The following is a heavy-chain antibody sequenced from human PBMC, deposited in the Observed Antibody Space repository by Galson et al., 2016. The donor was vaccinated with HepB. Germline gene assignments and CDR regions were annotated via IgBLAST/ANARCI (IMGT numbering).Heavy chain of an antibody. J-gene: IGHJ5*02. D-gene: IGHD6-6*01. CDR2: IHHSGST. V-gene: IGHV4-4*02. CDR1: GGSISDSSW. CDR3: ARVSLHQPVRRGWGFAP. Sequence: SETLSLTCAVSGGSISDSSWWTWVRQPPGKGLAWIGEIHHSGSTNYNPSLKSRVTISVDKSKNQFSLNLTYVAAAETAVYYWARVSLHQPVRRGWGFAPWGQGTLVTVSS.